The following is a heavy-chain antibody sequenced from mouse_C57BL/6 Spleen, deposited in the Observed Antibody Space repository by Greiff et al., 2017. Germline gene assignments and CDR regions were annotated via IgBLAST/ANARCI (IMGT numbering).Heavy chain of an antibody. J-gene: IGHJ2*01. Sequence: QVQLQQPGAELVRPGSSVKLSCKASGYTFTSYWMPWVKQRPIQGLEWIGNIDPSDSETHYNQKFKDKATLTVDKSSSTAYMQLRSLTSEDSAVYYCARESPYGSNYFDYWGQGTTLTVSS. CDR3: ARESPYGSNYFDY. V-gene: IGHV1-52*01. D-gene: IGHD1-1*01. CDR2: IDPSDSET. CDR1: GYTFTSYW.